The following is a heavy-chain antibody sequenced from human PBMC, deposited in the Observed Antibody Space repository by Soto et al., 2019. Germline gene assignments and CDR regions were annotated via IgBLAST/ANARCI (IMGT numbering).Heavy chain of an antibody. J-gene: IGHJ4*02. CDR2: INPSGGST. CDR3: ARVHQVYDSSGPFDY. CDR1: GYTFTSYY. D-gene: IGHD3-22*01. V-gene: IGHV1-46*01. Sequence: VKVSCKASGYTFTSYYMHWVRQAPGQGLEWMGIINPSGGSTSYAQKFQGRVTMTRDTSTSTVYMELSSLRSEDTAVYYCARVHQVYDSSGPFDYWGQGTLVTVSS.